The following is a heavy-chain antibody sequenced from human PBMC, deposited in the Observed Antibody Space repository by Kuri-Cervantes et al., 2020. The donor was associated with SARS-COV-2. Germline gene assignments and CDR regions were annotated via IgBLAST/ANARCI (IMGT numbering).Heavy chain of an antibody. CDR2: ISYDGSNK. D-gene: IGHD6-19*01. J-gene: IGHJ5*02. CDR3: AKSSGTADGGFDP. V-gene: IGHV3-30*18. Sequence: GGSLRLSCAASGFTFSSYGMHWVRQAPGKGLEWVAVISYDGSNKYYADSAKGRFTISRDNSKNTLYLQMNSLRAEDTAVYYCAKSSGTADGGFDPWGQGTLVTVSS. CDR1: GFTFSSYG.